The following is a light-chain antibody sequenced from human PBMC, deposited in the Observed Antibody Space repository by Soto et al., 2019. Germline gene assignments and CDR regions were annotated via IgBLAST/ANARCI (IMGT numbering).Light chain of an antibody. V-gene: IGKV1-5*01. Sequence: DIQMTQSPSTLSASVGDTVTITCRASESIDNWLAWYQQKPGKAPKLLIFAASTLIRGVTSRFSGRGSGTEFTLTISSLQVDDYATFYRQQYHTDWTFGQGTKVEIK. CDR1: ESIDNW. CDR3: QQYHTDWT. J-gene: IGKJ1*01. CDR2: AAS.